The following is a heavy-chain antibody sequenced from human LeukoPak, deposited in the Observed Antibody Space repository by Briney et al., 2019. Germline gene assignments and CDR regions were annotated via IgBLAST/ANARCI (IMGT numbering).Heavy chain of an antibody. CDR1: GFTFNSHA. J-gene: IGHJ4*02. Sequence: GSLRLSCAASGFTFNSHAMSRVRQAPGKGLEGVSVISGSGGDTYYADSVKGRFTISRDNSKNTLYVQMNSLGAEDTAVYYCAKGPNDSSNYLFEYWGQGTLVTVSS. V-gene: IGHV3-23*01. CDR2: ISGSGGDT. CDR3: AKGPNDSSNYLFEY. D-gene: IGHD4-11*01.